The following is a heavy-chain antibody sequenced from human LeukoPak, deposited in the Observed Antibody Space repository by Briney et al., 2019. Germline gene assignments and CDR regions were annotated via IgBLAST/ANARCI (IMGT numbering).Heavy chain of an antibody. V-gene: IGHV1-3*01. CDR3: AREGTIAVAGTELDY. D-gene: IGHD6-19*01. J-gene: IGHJ4*02. CDR2: INAGNGNT. Sequence: ASVKVSCKASGYTFTSYAMHWVRQAPGQRLEWMGWINAGNGNTKYSQKFQGRVTITRDTSASTAYMELSSLRSEDTAVYYCAREGTIAVAGTELDYWGQRTLVTVSS. CDR1: GYTFTSYA.